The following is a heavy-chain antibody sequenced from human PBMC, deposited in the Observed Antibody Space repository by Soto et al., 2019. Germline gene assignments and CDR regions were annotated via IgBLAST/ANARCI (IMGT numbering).Heavy chain of an antibody. V-gene: IGHV3-21*01. J-gene: IGHJ4*02. D-gene: IGHD4-17*01. CDR3: ARESNDYGETVDY. CDR2: ISSSSSYI. CDR1: GFTFSSYS. Sequence: GGSLRLSCAASGFTFSSYSMNWVRQAPGKGLEWVSSISSSSSYIYYADSVKGRFTISRDNAKNSLYLQMNSLRAEDTAVYYCARESNDYGETVDYWGQGTLVTVSS.